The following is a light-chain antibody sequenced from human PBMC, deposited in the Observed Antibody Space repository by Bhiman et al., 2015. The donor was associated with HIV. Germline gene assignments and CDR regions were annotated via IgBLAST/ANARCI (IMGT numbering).Light chain of an antibody. CDR1: SSDVGGYNY. Sequence: QSALTQPASVSGSPGQSITISCTGTSSDVGGYNYVSWYQQHPGKTPKLMIYDVSKRPSGVSNRFSGSKSGNTASLTISGLQAEDEADYYCCSYAGSSTLWVFGGGTKLTVL. CDR3: CSYAGSSTLWV. V-gene: IGLV2-23*02. CDR2: DVS. J-gene: IGLJ3*02.